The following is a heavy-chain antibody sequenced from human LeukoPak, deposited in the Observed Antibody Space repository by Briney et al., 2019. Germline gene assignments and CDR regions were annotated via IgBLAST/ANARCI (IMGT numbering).Heavy chain of an antibody. Sequence: ASVTVSCKVSGYTLTELSMHWVRQAPGKGREWMGGFDPEDGETIYAQKFQGRVTMTEDTSTDTAYMELSSLRSEDTAVYYCATDGGYSYGRHYYYYYMDVWGKGTTVTVSS. CDR1: GYTLTELS. V-gene: IGHV1-24*01. CDR3: ATDGGYSYGRHYYYYYMDV. CDR2: FDPEDGET. D-gene: IGHD5-18*01. J-gene: IGHJ6*03.